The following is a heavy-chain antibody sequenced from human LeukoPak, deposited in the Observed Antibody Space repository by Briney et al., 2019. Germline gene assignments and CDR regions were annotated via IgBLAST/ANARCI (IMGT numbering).Heavy chain of an antibody. V-gene: IGHV4-34*01. CDR3: ARGGWYTSS. Sequence: PSETLSLTCAVYGGSFSGYYWSWIRQPPGKGLEWIGEINHSGSSNYNPSLKSRVTISVDTSKNQFSLKLSSVTAADTAVYYCARGGWYTSSWSQGTLVTVSS. CDR1: GGSFSGYY. D-gene: IGHD6-13*01. CDR2: INHSGSS. J-gene: IGHJ4*02.